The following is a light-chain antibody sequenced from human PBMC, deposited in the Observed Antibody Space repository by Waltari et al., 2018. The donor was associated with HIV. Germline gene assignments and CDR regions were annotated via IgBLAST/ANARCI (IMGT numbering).Light chain of an antibody. CDR1: QTVSSTS. J-gene: IGKJ1*01. CDR2: GAS. V-gene: IGKV3-20*01. Sequence: EIVLTQSAGTLSLSPGERATLPCRSSQTVSSTSLAWYHQKPGQAPRLLIYGASSRATGIPDRFSGSGSGTDFTLTISRLEPEDFAVYYCQQYGSSPQTFGQGTKVEIK. CDR3: QQYGSSPQT.